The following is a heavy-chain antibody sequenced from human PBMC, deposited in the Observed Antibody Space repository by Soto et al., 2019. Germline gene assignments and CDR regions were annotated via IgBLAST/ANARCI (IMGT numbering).Heavy chain of an antibody. CDR1: GGSMSTYY. CDR2: IYYSGST. D-gene: IGHD6-19*01. J-gene: IGHJ6*02. CDR3: ASDRSSGWDQGYGMDV. V-gene: IGHV4-59*01. Sequence: EALSLTSTDSGGSMSTYYWSWIRQPPGKGLEWIGYIYYSGSTSYNPSLKSRVTISVDTSKNQFSLKLRSVTAADTAVYYCASDRSSGWDQGYGMDVWGQGTTVTVS.